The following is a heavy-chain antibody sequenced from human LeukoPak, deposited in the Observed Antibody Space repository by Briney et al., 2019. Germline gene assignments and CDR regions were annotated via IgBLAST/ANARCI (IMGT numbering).Heavy chain of an antibody. J-gene: IGHJ4*02. CDR3: TQGGELMNY. Sequence: SETLSLTCTVSGGSVSSGNYYWTWIRQPAGKGLEWIGRIYTSGSTNYNPSLKSRVTIPIDASKNQFSLRLSSVTAADTAVYYCTQGGELMNYWGQGTLVTVSS. CDR2: IYTSGST. D-gene: IGHD1-26*01. CDR1: GGSVSSGNYY. V-gene: IGHV4-61*02.